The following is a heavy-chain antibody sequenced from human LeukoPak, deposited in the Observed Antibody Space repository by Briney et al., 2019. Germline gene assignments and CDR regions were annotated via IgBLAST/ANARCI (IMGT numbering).Heavy chain of an antibody. CDR2: ISYDGSNK. V-gene: IGHV3-30*04. J-gene: IGHJ6*02. D-gene: IGHD2-15*01. CDR3: ARDLLGVSYGMDV. Sequence: GGSLRLSCAASGFTFSSYAMHWVRQAPGKGLEWVAVISYDGSNKYYAGSVKGRFTISRDNSKNTLYLQMNSLRAEDTAVYYYARDLLGVSYGMDVWGQGTTVTVSS. CDR1: GFTFSSYA.